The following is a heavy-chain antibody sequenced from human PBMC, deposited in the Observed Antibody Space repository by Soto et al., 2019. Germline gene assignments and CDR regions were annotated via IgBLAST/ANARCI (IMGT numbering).Heavy chain of an antibody. Sequence: GGSLRLSCAASGFTFSSYGMHWVRQAPGKGLEWVAVIWYDGSNKYYADSVKGRFTISRDNSKNTLYLQMNSLRAEDTAVYYCARGNWDSSSNFYYYYGMDVWGQGTTVTVSS. J-gene: IGHJ6*02. CDR2: IWYDGSNK. D-gene: IGHD6-6*01. CDR1: GFTFSSYG. CDR3: ARGNWDSSSNFYYYYGMDV. V-gene: IGHV3-33*01.